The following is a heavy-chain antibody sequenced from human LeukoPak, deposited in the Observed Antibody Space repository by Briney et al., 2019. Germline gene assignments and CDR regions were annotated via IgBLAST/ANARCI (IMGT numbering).Heavy chain of an antibody. J-gene: IGHJ3*01. V-gene: IGHV3-21*01. CDR2: IGAAGGHI. CDR1: GFTFSAYS. D-gene: IGHD6-19*01. Sequence: GSLRLSFAASGFTFSAYSMNWVRQAPGEGLEWVSFIGAAGGHIYYTDSMKGRFTISRDNAKSSLFLQMNSLRAEDTGIYYCVRVGSGATRADTLDLWGQGTMVTVSS. CDR3: VRVGSGATRADTLDL.